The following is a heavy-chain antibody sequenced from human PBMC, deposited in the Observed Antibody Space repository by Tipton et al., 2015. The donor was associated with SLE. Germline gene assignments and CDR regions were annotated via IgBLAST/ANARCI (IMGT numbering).Heavy chain of an antibody. CDR1: GGSISTGGDY. D-gene: IGHD2-8*02. Sequence: TLSLTCTVSGGSISTGGDYWSWIRQSPGKGLEWIGYIYYKGHTDYNPSLRSRATISVDTSQNQFSLRLRSVTVADTAIYYCARVPHPYCAGGHCLDYWGQGAQVCVSS. J-gene: IGHJ4*02. V-gene: IGHV4-31*03. CDR2: IYYKGHT. CDR3: ARVPHPYCAGGHCLDY.